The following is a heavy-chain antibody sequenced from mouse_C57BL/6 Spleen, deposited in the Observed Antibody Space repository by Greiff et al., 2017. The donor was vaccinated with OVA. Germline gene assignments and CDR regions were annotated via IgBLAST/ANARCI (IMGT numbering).Heavy chain of an antibody. CDR1: GYTFTDYY. J-gene: IGHJ2*01. CDR2: IYPGSGNP. Sequence: QVQLQQSGAELVRPGASVKLSCKASGYTFTDYYINWVKQRPGQGLEWIARIYPGSGNPYYNEKFKGKATLTAEKSSSTAYMQLSSLTSEDSAVYFCARWYGNYEGGFDYWGQGTTLTVSS. V-gene: IGHV1-76*01. D-gene: IGHD2-10*02. CDR3: ARWYGNYEGGFDY.